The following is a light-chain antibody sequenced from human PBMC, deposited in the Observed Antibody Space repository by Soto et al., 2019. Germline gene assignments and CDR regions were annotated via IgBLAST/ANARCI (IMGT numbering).Light chain of an antibody. CDR3: CSYAGSYTHV. CDR1: SSDVGTYTY. CDR2: DVI. J-gene: IGLJ1*01. V-gene: IGLV2-11*01. Sequence: QAMLTQSRSLSGSPGQSVTISCTGTSSDVGTYTYVSWYQQHPGKAPKLIIYDVIKRPSGVPDRFSGSKSGNTASLTISGLQAEDEADYYCCSYAGSYTHVFGTGTK.